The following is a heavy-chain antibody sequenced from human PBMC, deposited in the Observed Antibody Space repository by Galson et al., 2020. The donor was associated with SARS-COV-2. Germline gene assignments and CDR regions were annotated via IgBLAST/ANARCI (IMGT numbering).Heavy chain of an antibody. J-gene: IGHJ6*02. V-gene: IGHV1-69*06. CDR1: GGTFSSYA. Sequence: SVKVSCKASGGTFSSYAISWVRQAPGQGLEWMGGIIPIFGTANYAQKFQGRVTITADKSTSTAYMELSSLRSEDTAVYYCARDDCSGGSCYSWSYGMDVWGQGTTVTVSS. CDR3: ARDDCSGGSCYSWSYGMDV. D-gene: IGHD2-15*01. CDR2: IIPIFGTA.